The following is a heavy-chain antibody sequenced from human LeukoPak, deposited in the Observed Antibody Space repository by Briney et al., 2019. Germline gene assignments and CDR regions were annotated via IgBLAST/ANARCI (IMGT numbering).Heavy chain of an antibody. CDR1: GYTFSTYG. J-gene: IGHJ4*02. CDR3: ARALSGSYYNFYFDY. Sequence: ASVKVSCKASGYTFSTYGISWVRQAPGQGLEWMGWISAYNGNTNYAQKLQGRVTMTTDTSTNTAYMELRSLRSDDTAVFYCARALSGSYYNFYFDYWGQGTLVTVSS. CDR2: ISAYNGNT. V-gene: IGHV1-18*01. D-gene: IGHD1-26*01.